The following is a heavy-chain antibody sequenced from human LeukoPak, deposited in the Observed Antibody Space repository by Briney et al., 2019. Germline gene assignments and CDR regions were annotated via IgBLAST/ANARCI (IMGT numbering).Heavy chain of an antibody. V-gene: IGHV4-34*01. D-gene: IGHD6-13*01. J-gene: IGHJ4*02. CDR2: INHSGST. Sequence: SETLSLTCAVYGGSFSGYYWSWIRQPPGKGLEWIGEINHSGSTNYNPSLKSRVTISVDTSKNQFSLKPSSVTAADTAVYYCARDRVAAAGIDYWGQGTLVTVSS. CDR1: GGSFSGYY. CDR3: ARDRVAAAGIDY.